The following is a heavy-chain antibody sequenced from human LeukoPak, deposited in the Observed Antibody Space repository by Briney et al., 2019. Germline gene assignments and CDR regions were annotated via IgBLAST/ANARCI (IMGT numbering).Heavy chain of an antibody. J-gene: IGHJ4*02. CDR1: GFTFSSYA. D-gene: IGHD3-22*01. CDR3: AKDCYDSSGYYYTLVSFDY. V-gene: IGHV3-23*01. CDR2: ISGSGGST. Sequence: GGSLRLSCAASGFTFSSYAMSWVRQAPGKGLEWVSAISGSGGSTYYADSVKGRFTISRDNSKNTLYLQMNSLRAEDTAVYYCAKDCYDSSGYYYTLVSFDYWGQGTLVTVSS.